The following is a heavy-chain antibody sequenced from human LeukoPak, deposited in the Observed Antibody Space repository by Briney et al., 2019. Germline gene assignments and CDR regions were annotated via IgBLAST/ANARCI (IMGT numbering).Heavy chain of an antibody. V-gene: IGHV4-4*07. Sequence: SETLSLTCTVSGGPISGLYWSWIRQPAGKGLEWIGRIYTSGGTNSNPSLKSRVAMSIDTSKNQLSLKLNSVTAADTAVYYCARDVSGIGGNPNWFDPWGQGTLVIVSS. CDR3: ARDVSGIGGNPNWFDP. CDR2: IYTSGGT. CDR1: GGPISGLY. J-gene: IGHJ5*02. D-gene: IGHD3-10*01.